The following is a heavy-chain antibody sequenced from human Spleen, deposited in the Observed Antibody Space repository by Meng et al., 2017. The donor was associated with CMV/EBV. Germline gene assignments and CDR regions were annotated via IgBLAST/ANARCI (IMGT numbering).Heavy chain of an antibody. CDR2: ISGGGGST. CDR1: ESAFSGYA. D-gene: IGHD4-11*01. J-gene: IGHJ6*02. Sequence: GESLKISCAASESAFSGYAMSWVRQAPGKGLEWVSAISGGGGSTYYADSVKGRFTISRDNSKNTLYLQMNSLRAEDTAVYYCARDLAYTNYYYGMDVWGQGTTVTVSS. CDR3: ARDLAYTNYYYGMDV. V-gene: IGHV3-23*01.